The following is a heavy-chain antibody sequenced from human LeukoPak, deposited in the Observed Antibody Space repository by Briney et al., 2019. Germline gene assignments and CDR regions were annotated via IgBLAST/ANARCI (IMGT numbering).Heavy chain of an antibody. J-gene: IGHJ4*02. V-gene: IGHV3-30*18. D-gene: IGHD3-16*02. CDR2: ISYDGSNK. CDR3: AKDHANVWGSYRFDY. CDR1: GFTFSSYG. Sequence: GGSLRLSCAASGFTFSSYGMHWVRQAPGKGLEWVAVISYDGSNKYYADSVKGRFTISRDNSKNTLYLQMNGLRAEDTAVYYCAKDHANVWGSYRFDYWGQGTLVTVSS.